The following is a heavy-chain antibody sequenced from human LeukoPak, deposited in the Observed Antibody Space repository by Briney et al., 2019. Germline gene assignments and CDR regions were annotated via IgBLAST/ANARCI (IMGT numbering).Heavy chain of an antibody. CDR1: GGSISSYY. CDR2: IYYSGST. J-gene: IGHJ6*03. CDR3: ARAMVGEAARPQGPRGYYYYYMDV. D-gene: IGHD4/OR15-4a*01. V-gene: IGHV4-59*01. Sequence: SETLSLTSTVSGGSISSYYWSWIRQPPGKGLEWIGYIYYSGSTNYNPSLKSRVTISVDTSKNQFSLKLSSVTAADTAVYYCARAMVGEAARPQGPRGYYYYYMDVWGKGTTVTVSS.